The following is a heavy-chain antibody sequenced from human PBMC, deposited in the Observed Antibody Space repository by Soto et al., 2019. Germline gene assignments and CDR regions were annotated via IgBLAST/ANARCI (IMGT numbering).Heavy chain of an antibody. CDR1: GYSSSTYW. Sequence: GGSLKICCTSPGYSSSTYWNSCLRQVPGKCLEWMGTIDPGDSDTRYSPSIQGQVNISADTSTQTAYLQWRSLQASDNAIYYCARLPQFLWFGALTSRAYYFNYWGPGTLVTVSS. CDR3: ARLPQFLWFGALTSRAYYFNY. CDR2: IDPGDSDT. V-gene: IGHV5-51*01. D-gene: IGHD3-10*01. J-gene: IGHJ4*02.